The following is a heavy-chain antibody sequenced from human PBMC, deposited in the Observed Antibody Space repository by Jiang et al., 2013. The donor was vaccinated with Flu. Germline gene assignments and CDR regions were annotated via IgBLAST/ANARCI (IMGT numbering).Heavy chain of an antibody. CDR2: IDHSGNI. D-gene: IGHD1-26*01. V-gene: IGHV4-59*01. J-gene: IGHJ6*02. Sequence: GLVKPSETLSLTCSVSGGSLRSNYWSWIRQPSGKGLEWIGCIDHSGNIYYNPSLKSRVSISIDTSKNQFSLTLNSLTAADTAVYYCARDVGADGMGVWGQGTTVTVSS. CDR3: ARDVGADGMGV. CDR1: GGSLRSNY.